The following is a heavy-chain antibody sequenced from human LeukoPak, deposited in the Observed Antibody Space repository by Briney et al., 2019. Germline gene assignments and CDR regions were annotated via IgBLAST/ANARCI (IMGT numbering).Heavy chain of an antibody. CDR2: STGDT. Sequence: PPETLSLTFTVSDASMSSHYWIWVRQPPGRGLEWIGYSTGDTTYSPPLKSRVTISVDMSENQFSLELSSVTAADTAVYYCARGVYNYYYMDVWGRGATVTVSS. V-gene: IGHV4-59*11. CDR1: DASMSSHY. CDR3: ARGVYNYYYMDV. J-gene: IGHJ6*03.